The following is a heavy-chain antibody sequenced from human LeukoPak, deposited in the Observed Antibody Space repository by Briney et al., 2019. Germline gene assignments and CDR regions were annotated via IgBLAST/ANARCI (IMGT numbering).Heavy chain of an antibody. J-gene: IGHJ4*02. CDR3: ARGGPDDFWSGYLIDY. Sequence: GASVTVSCKASGYTFTGYYMHWVRQAPGQGLEWMGRINPNSGGTNYAQKFQGRVTMTRDTSISTAYMELSRLRSDDTAVYYCARGGPDDFWSGYLIDYWGQGTLVTVSS. D-gene: IGHD3-3*01. CDR2: INPNSGGT. V-gene: IGHV1-2*02. CDR1: GYTFTGYY.